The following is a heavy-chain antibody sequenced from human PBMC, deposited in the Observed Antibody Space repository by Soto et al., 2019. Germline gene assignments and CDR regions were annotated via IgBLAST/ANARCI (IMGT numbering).Heavy chain of an antibody. V-gene: IGHV3-30-3*01. CDR2: ISYDGSNK. CDR1: GFTFSSYA. J-gene: IGHJ6*02. Sequence: PGGSLRLSCAASGFTFSSYAMHWVRQAPGKGLEWVAVISYDGSNKYYADSVKGRFTISRDNSKNTLYLQMNSLRAEDTAVYYCARDGLVVVTHPVPAPYGMDVWGQGTTVTVSS. CDR3: ARDGLVVVTHPVPAPYGMDV. D-gene: IGHD2-21*02.